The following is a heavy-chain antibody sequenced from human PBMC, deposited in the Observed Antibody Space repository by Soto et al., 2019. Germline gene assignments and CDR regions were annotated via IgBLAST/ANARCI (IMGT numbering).Heavy chain of an antibody. D-gene: IGHD6-13*01. CDR1: GGSISSSSYY. CDR2: IYYSGST. Sequence: QLLESGPGLVTPSETLSLTCTVSGGSISSSSYYWGWIRQPPGKGLEWIGSIYYSGSTYYNPSLKSRVTISVDTSKNQFSLKLSSVTAADTAVYYCAGGAYVAAAGTILGWGQGTLVTVSS. CDR3: AGGAYVAAAGTILG. J-gene: IGHJ4*02. V-gene: IGHV4-39*01.